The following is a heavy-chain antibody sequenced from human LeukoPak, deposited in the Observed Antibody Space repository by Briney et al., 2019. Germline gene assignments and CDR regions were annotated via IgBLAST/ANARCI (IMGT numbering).Heavy chain of an antibody. V-gene: IGHV1-2*02. CDR1: GYTFTGYY. CDR2: INPNSGGT. J-gene: IGHJ4*02. D-gene: IGHD2-21*02. CDR3: ARGSPYCGGDCPHY. Sequence: ASVKVSCKASGYTFTGYYMHWVRQAPGQGLEWMGWINPNSGGTNYAQKFQGRVTMTRDTSISTAYMELSRLRSDDTAVYYCARGSPYCGGDCPHYWGQGTLVTVPS.